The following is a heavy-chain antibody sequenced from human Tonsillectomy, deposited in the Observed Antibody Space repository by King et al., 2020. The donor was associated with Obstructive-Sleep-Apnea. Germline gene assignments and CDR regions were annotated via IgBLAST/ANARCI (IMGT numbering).Heavy chain of an antibody. CDR1: GFTFDDYA. Sequence: VQLVESGGGLVQPARSLRLSCAASGFTFDDYAMHWVRQAPGKGLEWVSGINWNSGRIAYADSVKGRFTISRDNAKNSLYLQMNNLRAEDTAFYYCAKDIAVAGMVAFDIWGQGTMVTVSS. V-gene: IGHV3-9*01. J-gene: IGHJ3*02. D-gene: IGHD6-19*01. CDR2: INWNSGRI. CDR3: AKDIAVAGMVAFDI.